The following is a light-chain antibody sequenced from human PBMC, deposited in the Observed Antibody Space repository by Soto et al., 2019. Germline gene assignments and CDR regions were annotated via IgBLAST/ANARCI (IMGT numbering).Light chain of an antibody. V-gene: IGLV2-23*01. J-gene: IGLJ1*01. Sequence: QSALTQPASVSGSPGQSITISCTGTSSDVGSYNLVSWYQQHPGKAPKLMIYEGSKRPSGVSNRFSGSKSGNTASLTISGLQDEDEADYYCCSYAGSSTPYVFGTGTQLTVL. CDR1: SSDVGSYNL. CDR3: CSYAGSSTPYV. CDR2: EGS.